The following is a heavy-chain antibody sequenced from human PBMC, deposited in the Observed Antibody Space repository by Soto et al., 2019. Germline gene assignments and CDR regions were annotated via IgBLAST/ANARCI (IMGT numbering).Heavy chain of an antibody. J-gene: IGHJ5*02. D-gene: IGHD2-2*02. CDR1: GYTFTSDD. CDR2: MNPNSGNT. V-gene: IGHV1-8*01. CDR3: ARRPCSTSCYTAYSSSWYGWFGP. Sequence: ASVKVSCKASGYTFTSDDINWVRQATGQGLEWMGWMNPNSGNTGYAQKFQGRVTMTRNTSISTAYMELSSLRSEDTAVYYCARRPCSTSCYTAYSSSWYGWFGPWGQGTLVTVSS.